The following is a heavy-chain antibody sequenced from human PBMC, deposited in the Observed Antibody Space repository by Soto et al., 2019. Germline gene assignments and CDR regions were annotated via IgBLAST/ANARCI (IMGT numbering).Heavy chain of an antibody. CDR3: ARILNVVVTRYWYFDL. Sequence: QVQLVQSGAEVKQPGASVKVSCKASGYTFTSYGISWVRQAPGQGLEWMGWISAYNGNTNYAQKLQGRVTMTTDTSTSAAYMELRSLRSDDTAVYYCARILNVVVTRYWYFDLWGRGTLVTVSS. D-gene: IGHD2-21*02. CDR1: GYTFTSYG. V-gene: IGHV1-18*01. CDR2: ISAYNGNT. J-gene: IGHJ2*01.